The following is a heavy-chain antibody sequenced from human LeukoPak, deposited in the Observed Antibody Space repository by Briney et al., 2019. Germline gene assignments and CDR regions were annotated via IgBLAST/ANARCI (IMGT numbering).Heavy chain of an antibody. V-gene: IGHV4-39*07. J-gene: IGHJ5*02. CDR3: ARGPYYGSGSYYNRRFNWFDP. CDR2: IYYIGSP. D-gene: IGHD3-10*01. Sequence: PSETLSLTCTVSGGSITSGGYFWGWIRQPPGKGLEWIGSIYYIGSPYYNPSLKSRVTISVDTSKNQFSLKLSSVTAADTAVYYCARGPYYGSGSYYNRRFNWFDPWGQGTLVTVSS. CDR1: GGSITSGGYF.